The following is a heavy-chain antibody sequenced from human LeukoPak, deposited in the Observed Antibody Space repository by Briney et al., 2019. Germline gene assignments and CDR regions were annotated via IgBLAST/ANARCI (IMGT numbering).Heavy chain of an antibody. CDR3: AYEAYDSSGYFDY. Sequence: PGGSLRLSCAASGFTFSSYPMSWVRQAPGKGLEWVSAISGSGGSTYYADSVKGRFTISRDNSKNTLYLQMSSLRAEDTAVYYCAYEAYDSSGYFDYWGQGTLVTVSS. J-gene: IGHJ4*02. D-gene: IGHD3-22*01. CDR1: GFTFSSYP. V-gene: IGHV3-23*01. CDR2: ISGSGGST.